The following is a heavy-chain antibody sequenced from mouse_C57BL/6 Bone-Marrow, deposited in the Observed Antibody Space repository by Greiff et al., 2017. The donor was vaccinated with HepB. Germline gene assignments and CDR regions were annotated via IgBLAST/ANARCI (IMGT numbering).Heavy chain of an antibody. V-gene: IGHV3-8*01. CDR3: ARYHYDYGSYWYFDV. J-gene: IGHJ1*03. CDR2: ISYSGST. D-gene: IGHD2-4*01. Sequence: EVKLMESGPGLAKPSQTLSLTCSVTGYSITSDYWNWIRKFPGNKLEYMGYISYSGSTYYNPSLKSRISITRDTSKNQYYLQLNSVTTEDTATYYCARYHYDYGSYWYFDVWGTGTMVTVSS. CDR1: GYSITSDY.